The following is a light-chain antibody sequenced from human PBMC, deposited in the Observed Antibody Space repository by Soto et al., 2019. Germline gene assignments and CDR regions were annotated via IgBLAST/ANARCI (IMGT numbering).Light chain of an antibody. J-gene: IGKJ1*01. CDR1: QSLVHSDGNTY. V-gene: IGKV2-24*01. CDR2: KVS. Sequence: IVMTQTPLSSPVTLGQAASISCKSSQSLVHSDGNTYLSWFQQRPGQPPRLLIYKVSDRFSGVPERFSGSGAGTDFTLTISRVAAEDVGVYYCRQATQPLWTFGQGTKVAIK. CDR3: RQATQPLWT.